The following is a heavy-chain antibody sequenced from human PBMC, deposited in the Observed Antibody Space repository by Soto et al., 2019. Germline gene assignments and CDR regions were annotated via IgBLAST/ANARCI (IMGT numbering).Heavy chain of an antibody. CDR2: ISSNGGST. CDR1: GFTFSSYA. Sequence: EVQLVESGGGLVQPGGSLRLSCAASGFTFSSYAMHWVRQAPGKGLEYVSAISSNGGSTYYANSVKGRFTISRDNSKNTLYLQRGSLRAEDMAVYYCARDLGWSAAPSFFDYWGQGTLVTVSS. D-gene: IGHD6-13*01. CDR3: ARDLGWSAAPSFFDY. J-gene: IGHJ4*02. V-gene: IGHV3-64*01.